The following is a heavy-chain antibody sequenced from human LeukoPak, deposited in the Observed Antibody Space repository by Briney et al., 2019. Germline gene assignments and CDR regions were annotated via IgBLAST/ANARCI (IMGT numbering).Heavy chain of an antibody. Sequence: ASVKVSCKASGSTFSSYAISWVRQAPGQGLEWMGRIIPILGIANYAQKFQGRVTITADKSTSTAYMELSSLRSEDTAVYYCARPYYYDSSGFDYWGQGTLVTVSS. J-gene: IGHJ4*02. CDR1: GSTFSSYA. D-gene: IGHD3-22*01. CDR2: IIPILGIA. CDR3: ARPYYYDSSGFDY. V-gene: IGHV1-69*04.